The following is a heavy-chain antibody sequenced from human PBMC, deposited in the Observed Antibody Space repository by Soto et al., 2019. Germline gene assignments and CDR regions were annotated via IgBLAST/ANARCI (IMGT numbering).Heavy chain of an antibody. CDR1: GGSVSSGGYF. Sequence: QVQLQESGPGLVKPSETLSLTCTVSGGSVSSGGYFWSWIRQPPGKKGLEWIGYIYYSGSTNYNPSIKSLVTISVDTSKNQSSLKLRSVTATDTAVYYCARRVLEGGIDWGQGLLVTVSS. D-gene: IGHD3-16*02. CDR2: IYYSGST. J-gene: IGHJ4*02. V-gene: IGHV4-61*08. CDR3: ARRVLEGGID.